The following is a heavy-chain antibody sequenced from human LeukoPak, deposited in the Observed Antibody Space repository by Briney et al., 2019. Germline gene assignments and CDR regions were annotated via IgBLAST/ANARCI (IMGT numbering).Heavy chain of an antibody. CDR3: ARVEWELRTNDY. V-gene: IGHV3-21*01. D-gene: IGHD1-26*01. Sequence: GGSLRLSCAASGFTFCSYTMNWVRQAPGKGLEWVSSISPTSSYIYYADSVKGRFTIPRDNAKNSLYLQMNSLRAEDTAVYYCARVEWELRTNDYSGQGTLVTVSS. CDR2: ISPTSSYI. J-gene: IGHJ4*02. CDR1: GFTFCSYT.